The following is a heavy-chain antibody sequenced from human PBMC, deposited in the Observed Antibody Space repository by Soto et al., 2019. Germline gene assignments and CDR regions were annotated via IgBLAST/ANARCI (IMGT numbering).Heavy chain of an antibody. D-gene: IGHD2-8*02. CDR3: ARDKITGLFDY. J-gene: IGHJ4*02. CDR1: GGSFSGYY. Sequence: QVQLQQWGAGLLKPSETLSLTYAVYGGSFSGYYRTWIRQPPGTGLEWIGEINHSGSTNYNPSLKSRVTISVDTSKNQFSLKLTSVTAADTAVYYCARDKITGLFDYWGQGTLVTVSS. V-gene: IGHV4-34*01. CDR2: INHSGST.